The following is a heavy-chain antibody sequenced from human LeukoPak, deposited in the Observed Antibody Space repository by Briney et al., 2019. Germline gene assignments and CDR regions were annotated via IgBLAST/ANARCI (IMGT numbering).Heavy chain of an antibody. V-gene: IGHV4-59*01. CDR1: GGSISSYY. J-gene: IGHJ4*02. D-gene: IGHD3-3*01. CDR3: AGRAKYYDFWSGYPSDY. Sequence: SETLSLTCTVSGGSISSYYWSWIRQSPGKGLEWIGYIYYSGSTNYNPSLKSRVTISVDTSKNQFSLKLSSVTAAGTAVHYCAGRAKYYDFWSGYPSDYWGQGTLVTVSS. CDR2: IYYSGST.